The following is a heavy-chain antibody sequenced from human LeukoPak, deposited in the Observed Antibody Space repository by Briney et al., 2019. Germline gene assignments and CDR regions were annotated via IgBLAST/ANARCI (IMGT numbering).Heavy chain of an antibody. J-gene: IGHJ4*02. V-gene: IGHV3-7*03. D-gene: IGHD6-19*01. CDR2: IKQDGSEK. CDR3: ARFSGYRRGGVY. Sequence: GGSLRLSCAASGFTFSSYWMSWVRQAPGKGLEWVANIKQDGSEKYYVDSVKGRFTISRDNAKNSLYLQMNSLRAEDPAVFYWARFSGYRRGGVYWGREPLAPVSS. CDR1: GFTFSSYW.